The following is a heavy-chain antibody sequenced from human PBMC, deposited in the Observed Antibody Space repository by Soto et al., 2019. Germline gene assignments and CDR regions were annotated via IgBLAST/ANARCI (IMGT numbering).Heavy chain of an antibody. D-gene: IGHD6-6*01. CDR2: ISNDGTNK. CDR1: GFIFSSYG. CDR3: ARPRRDYYYYFGMDV. V-gene: IGHV3-30*03. J-gene: IGHJ6*02. Sequence: QVQLVESGGGVVQPGRSLRLSCAASGFIFSSYGMHWVRQAPGKGLERVAVISNDGTNKYYADSVKGRFTISRDQSKNTLYLQMNSLRREDTAVYYCARPRRDYYYYFGMDVWGQGATVTVSS.